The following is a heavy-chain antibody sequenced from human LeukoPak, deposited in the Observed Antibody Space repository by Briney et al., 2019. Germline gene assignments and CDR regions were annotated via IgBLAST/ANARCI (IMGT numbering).Heavy chain of an antibody. CDR3: ARVTLHYYDSSGYNDY. J-gene: IGHJ4*02. D-gene: IGHD3-22*01. V-gene: IGHV3-21*01. Sequence: PGGSLRLSCAASGFTFSSYSMNWVRQAPGKGLEWVSSISSSSSYIYYADSVKGRFTISRDNAKNSLYLQMNSLRAEDTAVYYCARVTLHYYDSSGYNDYWGQGTLVTVSS. CDR2: ISSSSSYI. CDR1: GFTFSSYS.